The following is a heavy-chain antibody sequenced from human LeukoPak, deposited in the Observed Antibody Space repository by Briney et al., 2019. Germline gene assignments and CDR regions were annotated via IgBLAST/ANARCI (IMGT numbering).Heavy chain of an antibody. Sequence: GGSLRLSCAASGFTFSRYSMNWVRQAPGKGLEWVSSISGSSSYIYYADSVKGRFTISRDNAKNTLYLQMNSLRAEDTAVYYCARRSAAKDAFDIWGQGTMVTVSS. V-gene: IGHV3-21*01. CDR1: GFTFSRYS. CDR2: ISGSSSYI. D-gene: IGHD6-25*01. CDR3: ARRSAAKDAFDI. J-gene: IGHJ3*02.